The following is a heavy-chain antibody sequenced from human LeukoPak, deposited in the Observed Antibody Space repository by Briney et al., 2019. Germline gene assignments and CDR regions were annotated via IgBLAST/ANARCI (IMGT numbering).Heavy chain of an antibody. CDR2: INEDGSEK. J-gene: IGHJ4*02. CDR1: RFSLSNFW. CDR3: VRDRSRTTVTRFDS. D-gene: IGHD4-17*01. V-gene: IGHV3-7*01. Sequence: PGGSLRLFCVASRFSLSNFWMIWVRQAPGKGLEWVANINEDGSEKNYVDSVKGRFTISRDNAKNSLYLQMNSLRAEDTAVYYCVRDRSRTTVTRFDSWGQGTLVTVSS.